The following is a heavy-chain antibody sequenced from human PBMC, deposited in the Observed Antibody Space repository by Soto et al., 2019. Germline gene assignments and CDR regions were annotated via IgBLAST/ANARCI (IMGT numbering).Heavy chain of an antibody. CDR2: IIPIFGTA. CDR3: ARNNLERRHFYYFDH. CDR1: GGTFSSYA. V-gene: IGHV1-69*13. D-gene: IGHD1-1*01. Sequence: ASVKVSCKASGGTFSSYAISWVRQAPGQGLEWMGGIIPIFGTANYAQKFQGRVTITADESTSTAYMELSSLRSEDTAVYYCARNNLERRHFYYFDHWGQGTLVTVSS. J-gene: IGHJ4*02.